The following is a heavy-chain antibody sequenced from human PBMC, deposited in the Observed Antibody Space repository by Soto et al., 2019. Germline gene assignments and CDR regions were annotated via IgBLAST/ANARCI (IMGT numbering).Heavy chain of an antibody. CDR1: GFIFSSYA. CDR3: ARDTIAAHPSQHEQNYYYYGMDV. D-gene: IGHD6-6*01. Sequence: GGSLRLSCAASGFIFSSYAMHWVRQAPGKGLEWVAVISYDGSNKYYADSVKGRFTISRDNSKTTLYRQMTSLSAEDTAVNHCARDTIAAHPSQHEQNYYYYGMDVWGQGTTVTVSS. J-gene: IGHJ6*02. V-gene: IGHV3-30-3*01. CDR2: ISYDGSNK.